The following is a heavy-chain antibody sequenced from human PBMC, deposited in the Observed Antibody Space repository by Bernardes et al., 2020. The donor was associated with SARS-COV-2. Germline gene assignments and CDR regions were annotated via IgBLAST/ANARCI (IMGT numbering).Heavy chain of an antibody. CDR3: ARGTSSWYDSGRFDP. D-gene: IGHD6-13*01. Sequence: SETLSLTCSVSGGSISSDNYYWTWIRQPAGKGLEWIGRIYSSGGTKYYPSLKSRVTMSVDTSKNQFSLKLSSVTAADTAVYYCARGTSSWYDSGRFDPWGQGILVSVSS. J-gene: IGHJ5*02. CDR2: IYSSGGT. V-gene: IGHV4-61*02. CDR1: GGSISSDNYY.